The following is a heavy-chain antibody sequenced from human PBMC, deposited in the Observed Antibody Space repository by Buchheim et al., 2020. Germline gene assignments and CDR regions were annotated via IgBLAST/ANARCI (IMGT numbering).Heavy chain of an antibody. V-gene: IGHV4-39*01. CDR3: ARQARSPGQRWLTSLADYYGMDV. J-gene: IGHJ6*02. CDR2: RYYSGST. CDR1: GGSISSSSYY. Sequence: QLQLQESGPGLVKPSETLSLTCTVSGGSISSSSYYWGWIRQPPGKGLEWIGNRYYSGSTYYNPSLKSRVTIAVDTSKNQFSRKLSSVTAADTAVYYCARQARSPGQRWLTSLADYYGMDVGGQGTT. D-gene: IGHD5-18*01.